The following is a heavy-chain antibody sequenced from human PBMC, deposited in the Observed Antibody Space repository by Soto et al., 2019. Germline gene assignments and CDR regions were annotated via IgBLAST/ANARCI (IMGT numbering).Heavy chain of an antibody. J-gene: IGHJ3*01. D-gene: IGHD4-17*01. Sequence: QPQLQESGPGLVKPLETLSLTCTVSGGSINSDTYYWGWIRQSPGKGLEWIASIYYTGTAYYNPSLMSRVTISVHKSKTQSSLGLLSVTAADTAVYYCARRKGSGEHREPFDLWGQGTMVTVSS. CDR3: ARRKGSGEHREPFDL. V-gene: IGHV4-39*01. CDR2: IYYTGTA. CDR1: GGSINSDTYY.